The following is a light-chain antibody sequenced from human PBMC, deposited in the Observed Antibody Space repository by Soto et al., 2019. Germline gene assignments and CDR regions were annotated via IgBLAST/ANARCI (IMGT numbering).Light chain of an antibody. CDR3: QQYDRASWT. CDR1: TSISSW. J-gene: IGKJ1*01. V-gene: IGKV1-5*03. CDR2: RAS. Sequence: DIQMTQSPSTLSASVGDRVIITCRASTSISSWLAWYQQKPGKAPNLLIYRASTLKSGIPSRFSGSGSGTEFTLTISSLQPDDFATYYCQQYDRASWTFGPGTKVEIK.